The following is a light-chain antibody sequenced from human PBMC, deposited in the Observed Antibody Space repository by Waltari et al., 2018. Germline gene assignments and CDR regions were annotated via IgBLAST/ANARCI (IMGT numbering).Light chain of an antibody. CDR1: KLGDKY. CDR3: QACDSRTEV. Sequence: SYELTQPPSVSVSPGQTASITCSGDKLGDKYACCYQQRPGQSPVLVIYEDTKRPSGIPERFSGSNSGNTATLTISGTQAIDEADYYCQACDSRTEVFGGGTKLTVL. V-gene: IGLV3-1*01. J-gene: IGLJ2*01. CDR2: EDT.